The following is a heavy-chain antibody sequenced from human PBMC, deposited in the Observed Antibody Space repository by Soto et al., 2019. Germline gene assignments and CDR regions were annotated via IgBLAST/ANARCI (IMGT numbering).Heavy chain of an antibody. Sequence: QVQLVQSGAEVKKPGASVKVSCKASGYTFTSYYMHWVRQAPGQGLEWMGIINPSGGSTSYAQKFQGRGTMTRDTATSTVYMELSSLRSEDTAVYYWARDPRPKNSKNNWFDPWGQGTLVTVSS. CDR2: INPSGGST. CDR3: ARDPRPKNSKNNWFDP. CDR1: GYTFTSYY. V-gene: IGHV1-46*01. D-gene: IGHD6-13*01. J-gene: IGHJ5*02.